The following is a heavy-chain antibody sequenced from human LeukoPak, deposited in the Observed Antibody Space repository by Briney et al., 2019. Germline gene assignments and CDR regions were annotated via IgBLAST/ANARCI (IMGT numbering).Heavy chain of an antibody. V-gene: IGHV4-39*01. D-gene: IGHD6-19*01. CDR1: GGSISTSSYY. Sequence: KTSETLSLTCTVSGGSISTSSYYWGWVRQPPGKGLEWVGNIFYSGSTYYNPSLKSRVTISVDTSKNQFSLKLSSVTAADTAVYYCARLRDEYSSGWPLGYWGQGTLVTVSS. CDR2: IFYSGST. CDR3: ARLRDEYSSGWPLGY. J-gene: IGHJ4*02.